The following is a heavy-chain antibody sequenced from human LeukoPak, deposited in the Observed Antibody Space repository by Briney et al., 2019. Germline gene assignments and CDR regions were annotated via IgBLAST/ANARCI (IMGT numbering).Heavy chain of an antibody. Sequence: ASVKVSCKASGYTFTCYYMHWVRQAPGQGLEWMGRINPNSGGTNYAQKFQGRVTMTRDTSISTAYMELSRLRSDDTAVYYCARDFARGYSYGYYYYYGMDVWGQGTTVTVSS. CDR1: GYTFTCYY. CDR2: INPNSGGT. D-gene: IGHD5-18*01. CDR3: ARDFARGYSYGYYYYYGMDV. V-gene: IGHV1-2*06. J-gene: IGHJ6*02.